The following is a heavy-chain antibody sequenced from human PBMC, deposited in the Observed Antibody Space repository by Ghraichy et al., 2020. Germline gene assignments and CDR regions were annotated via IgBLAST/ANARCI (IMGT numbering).Heavy chain of an antibody. V-gene: IGHV1-24*01. CDR2: FDPEDGET. Sequence: ASVKVSCKVSGYTLTELSMHWVRQAPGKGLEWMGGFDPEDGETIYAQKFQGRVTMTEDTSTDTAYMELSSLRYEDTAVYYCATGDTAMVRFDYWGQGTLVTVSS. CDR1: GYTLTELS. CDR3: ATGDTAMVRFDY. D-gene: IGHD5-18*01. J-gene: IGHJ4*02.